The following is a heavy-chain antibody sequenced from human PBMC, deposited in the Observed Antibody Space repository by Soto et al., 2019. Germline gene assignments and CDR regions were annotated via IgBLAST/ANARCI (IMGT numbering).Heavy chain of an antibody. J-gene: IGHJ4*02. Sequence: PGGSLRLSCVASGFSLANYPVNCVLQTPGKGLEWISYSSPRGDTIYYADSVEGRFTISRDNARNSLSLHMSSLRDEDSALYYCAKGPHTNVGWPYYFESWGQGVPVTVSS. CDR1: GFSLANYP. CDR3: AKGPHTNVGWPYYFES. D-gene: IGHD6-19*01. CDR2: SSPRGDTI. V-gene: IGHV3-48*02.